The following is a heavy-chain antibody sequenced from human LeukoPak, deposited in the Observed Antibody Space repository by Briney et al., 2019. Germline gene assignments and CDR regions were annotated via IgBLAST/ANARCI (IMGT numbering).Heavy chain of an antibody. V-gene: IGHV3-11*01. CDR1: GFTFSDYY. CDR2: ISSSGYII. D-gene: IGHD3-10*01. CDR3: ARGPPYGSEKFGPFDY. Sequence: PGGSLRLSCAASGFTFSDYYMSWIRQAPGKGLEWVSYISSSGYIIYYADSVKGRFTISRDNAKNSLYLQMNSLRAEDTAVYYCARGPPYGSEKFGPFDYWGQGSLVTVSS. J-gene: IGHJ4*02.